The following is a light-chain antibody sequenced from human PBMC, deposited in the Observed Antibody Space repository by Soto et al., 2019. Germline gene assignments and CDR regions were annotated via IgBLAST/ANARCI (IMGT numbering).Light chain of an antibody. CDR3: QQYYSYPLT. V-gene: IGKV1-8*01. Sequence: AIRMTQSPSSFSASTGDGVTITCRASQGISSYLAWYQQKPGKAPKLLIYAASTLQSGVPSRLSGSGSGTDFTLTISCLQYEDFATYYCQQYYSYPLTFGPGTKVDIK. CDR2: AAS. J-gene: IGKJ3*01. CDR1: QGISSY.